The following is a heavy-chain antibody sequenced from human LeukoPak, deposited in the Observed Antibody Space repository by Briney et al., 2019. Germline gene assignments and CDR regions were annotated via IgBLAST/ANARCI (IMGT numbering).Heavy chain of an antibody. J-gene: IGHJ1*01. CDR1: GGTFSSYA. D-gene: IGHD3-9*01. CDR3: ARSERYYDILTGRTNAEYLQH. Sequence: SVKVSCKASGGTFSSYAISWVRQAPGQGLEWMGRIIPILGIANYAQKFQGRVTITADKSTSTAYMELSSLRSEDTAVYYCARSERYYDILTGRTNAEYLQHWGQGTLVTVSS. CDR2: IIPILGIA. V-gene: IGHV1-69*04.